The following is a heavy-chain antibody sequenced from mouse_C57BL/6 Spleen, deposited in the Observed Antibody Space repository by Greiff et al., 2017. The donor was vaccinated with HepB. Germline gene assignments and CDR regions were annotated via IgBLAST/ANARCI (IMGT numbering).Heavy chain of an antibody. CDR3: AKRDYGSRYYYAIDY. Sequence: VHVKQPGPELVKPGASVKISCKASGYSFTDYNMNWVKQSNGKSLEWIGVINPNYGTTSYNQKFKGKATLTVDQSSSTAYMQLNSLTSEDSAVYYCAKRDYGSRYYYAIDYWGQGTSVTVSS. D-gene: IGHD1-1*01. CDR2: INPNYGTT. V-gene: IGHV1-39*01. CDR1: GYSFTDYN. J-gene: IGHJ4*01.